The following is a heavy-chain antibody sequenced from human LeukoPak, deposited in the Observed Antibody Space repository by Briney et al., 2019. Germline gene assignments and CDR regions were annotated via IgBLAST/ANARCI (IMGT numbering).Heavy chain of an antibody. CDR2: TNPNSGNT. J-gene: IGHJ4*02. Sequence: ASVKVSCKASGYTFTSYDINWVRQATGQGLEWMGWTNPNSGNTNYAQKLQGRVTMTTDTSTSTAYMELRSLRSDDTAVYYCARVPPGDIVVVPAALDYWGQGTLVTVSS. CDR3: ARVPPGDIVVVPAALDY. CDR1: GYTFTSYD. D-gene: IGHD2-2*01. V-gene: IGHV1-18*01.